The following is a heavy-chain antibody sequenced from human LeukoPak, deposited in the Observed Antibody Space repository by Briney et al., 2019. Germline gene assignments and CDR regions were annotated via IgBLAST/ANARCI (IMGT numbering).Heavy chain of an antibody. CDR3: VRDQGRPGDY. D-gene: IGHD2-2*01. Sequence: GGSLRLSCAASGFTFSDHFLDWVRQAPGKGLEWVGRTRNKAHNYTTSYAASVQGGFTISRHASKKLMYLQMNSLKTEDTAVYFCVRDQGRPGDYWGQGTLVTVSS. CDR2: TRNKAHNYTT. CDR1: GFTFSDHF. J-gene: IGHJ4*02. V-gene: IGHV3-72*01.